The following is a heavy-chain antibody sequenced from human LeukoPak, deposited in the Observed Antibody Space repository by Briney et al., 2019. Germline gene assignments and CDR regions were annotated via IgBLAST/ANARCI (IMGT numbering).Heavy chain of an antibody. CDR1: GGSFSGYY. D-gene: IGHD3-10*01. J-gene: IGHJ4*02. CDR3: ARRATNSRLSMVRGVIVAANNHHFDH. V-gene: IGHV4-34*01. CDR2: INHSGST. Sequence: SETLSLTCAVYGGSFSGYYWSWIRQAPGKGLEWIGEINHSGSTNYNPSLKSRVTISVDTSKNQFSPNLSSVTAADTAVYHCARRATNSRLSMVRGVIVAANNHHFDHWGQGTLVTVSS.